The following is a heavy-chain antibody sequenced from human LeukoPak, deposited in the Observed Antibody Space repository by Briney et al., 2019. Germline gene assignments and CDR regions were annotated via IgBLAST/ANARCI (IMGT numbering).Heavy chain of an antibody. CDR2: INPNSGGT. Sequence: AAVKVSCKASGYTFTGYYMHWVRQAPGQGLEWMGWINPNSGGTNYAPKFPGRVTMTRATSISTAYMELSTLRSDDTAVYYCAREGIIMSIAAPQDYWGQGTLVTVSS. CDR3: AREGIIMSIAAPQDY. V-gene: IGHV1-2*02. D-gene: IGHD6-6*01. CDR1: GYTFTGYY. J-gene: IGHJ4*02.